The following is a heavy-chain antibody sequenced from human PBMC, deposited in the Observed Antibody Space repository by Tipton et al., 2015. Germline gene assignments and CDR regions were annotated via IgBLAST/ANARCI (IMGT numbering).Heavy chain of an antibody. CDR2: FFHSGNT. D-gene: IGHD4-17*01. V-gene: IGHV4-38-2*01. Sequence: GLVKPSETLSLTCDVSGYSISSGYYWSWIRQPPGKGLEWIGSFFHSGNTFHNPSHRSRVIISVDTSKNQFSLTVTSVTAADTAVYYCARSRYTVTPDSWGQGTLVTVSS. CDR1: GYSISSGYY. J-gene: IGHJ4*02. CDR3: ARSRYTVTPDS.